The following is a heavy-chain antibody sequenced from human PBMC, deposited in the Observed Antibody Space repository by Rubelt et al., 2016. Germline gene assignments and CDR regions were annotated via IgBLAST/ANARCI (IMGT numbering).Heavy chain of an antibody. V-gene: IGHV1-8*01. CDR1: GYTFTSYD. D-gene: IGHD1-26*01. CDR2: MNPNSGNT. CDR3: ARMGATIEGSWFDP. Sequence: QVQLVQSGAEVKKPGASVKVSCKASGYTFTSYDINWVRQATGQGLEWMGWMNPNSGNTGYAQKFQGRVTMTRNTSISTAYMERGSLRSEDTAAYYCARMGATIEGSWFDPWGQGTLVTVSS. J-gene: IGHJ5*02.